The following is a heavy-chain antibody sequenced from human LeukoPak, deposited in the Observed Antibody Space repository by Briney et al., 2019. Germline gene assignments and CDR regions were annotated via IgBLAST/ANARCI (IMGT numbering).Heavy chain of an antibody. CDR2: IVVGSGNT. Sequence: SVKVSCKASGFTFTSSAMQWVRQARGQRLEWIGWIVVGSGNTNYAQKFQERVTITRDMSTSTAYMELSSLRSEDTAVYYCAAGPNYYGSGSYHWGQGTLVTVSS. D-gene: IGHD3-10*01. CDR1: GFTFTSSA. V-gene: IGHV1-58*02. CDR3: AAGPNYYGSGSYH. J-gene: IGHJ4*02.